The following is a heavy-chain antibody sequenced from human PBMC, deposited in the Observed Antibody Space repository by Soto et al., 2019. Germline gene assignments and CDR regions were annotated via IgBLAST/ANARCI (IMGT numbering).Heavy chain of an antibody. Sequence: ASVKVSCKASGGTFSSYTISWVRQAPGQGLEWMGRIIPILGIANYAQKFQGRVTITADKSTSTAYMELSSLRSEDTAVYYCARGGAPDIVKGTALFQHWGQGTLVTVSS. D-gene: IGHD2-15*01. CDR2: IIPILGIA. CDR3: ARGGAPDIVKGTALFQH. J-gene: IGHJ1*01. V-gene: IGHV1-69*02. CDR1: GGTFSSYT.